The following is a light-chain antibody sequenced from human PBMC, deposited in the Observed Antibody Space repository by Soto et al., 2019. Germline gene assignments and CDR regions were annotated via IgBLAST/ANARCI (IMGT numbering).Light chain of an antibody. Sequence: PGERATLSCRASRNIASAYLAWYQQRPGQSPRLLISGAFTRATGIPDRFSGSGSGTDFTLTISRLAPEDFAVYYCQHYGGSPWTFGQGTKVEIK. CDR2: GAF. CDR1: RNIASAY. J-gene: IGKJ1*01. V-gene: IGKV3-20*01. CDR3: QHYGGSPWT.